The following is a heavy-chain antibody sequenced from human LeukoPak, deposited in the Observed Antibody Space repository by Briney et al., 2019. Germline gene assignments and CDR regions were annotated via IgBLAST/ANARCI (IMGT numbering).Heavy chain of an antibody. V-gene: IGHV4-38-2*02. J-gene: IGHJ6*03. CDR1: GYSISSGSY. CDR2: IYHSGTT. CDR3: ARDSAYSSSWTRYYYMDV. Sequence: PSETLSLTCTVSGYSISSGSYWGWIRQPPGKGLELIGSIYHSGTTYYNPSLKRRVTISVDTSKNQFSLMLSSVTAADTAVYYCARDSAYSSSWTRYYYMDVWGKGTTVTISS. D-gene: IGHD6-13*01.